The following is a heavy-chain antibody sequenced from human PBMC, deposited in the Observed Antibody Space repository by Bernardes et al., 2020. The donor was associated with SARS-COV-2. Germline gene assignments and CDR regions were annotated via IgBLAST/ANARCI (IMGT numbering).Heavy chain of an antibody. CDR3: AKARIANRPHYFDY. Sequence: GGSLRLSCAASGFPFSTYAMSWVRQAPGKGLEWVSSISSSGGTTYYADSVKGRFSISRDKSSNTLYLQMNSLRVEDTAIYHCAKARIANRPHYFDYWGQGNLVTVSS. CDR2: ISSSGGTT. J-gene: IGHJ4*02. CDR1: GFPFSTYA. V-gene: IGHV3-23*01. D-gene: IGHD6-6*01.